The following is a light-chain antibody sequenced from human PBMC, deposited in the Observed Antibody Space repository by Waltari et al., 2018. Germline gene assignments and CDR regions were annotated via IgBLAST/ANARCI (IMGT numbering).Light chain of an antibody. Sequence: DIQMTQSPSSLSASVGDRVTITCRASQSISSYLNWYQQKPGKAPKLLIYAASSLQSGVPSRFSGSGSGTDFTLTISSLQSEDFAVYYCQQYTNWPLTFGGGTKVEI. V-gene: IGKV1-39*01. CDR3: QQYTNWPLT. J-gene: IGKJ4*01. CDR1: QSISSY. CDR2: AAS.